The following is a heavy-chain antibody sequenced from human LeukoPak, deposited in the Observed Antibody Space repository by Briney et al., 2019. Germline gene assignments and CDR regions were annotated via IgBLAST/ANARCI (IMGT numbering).Heavy chain of an antibody. V-gene: IGHV3-33*08. CDR1: GFTFSSFG. J-gene: IGHJ4*02. CDR3: ARDRAAAGTGVDY. D-gene: IGHD6-13*01. CDR2: IWYDGSNK. Sequence: GRSLRLSCAASGFTFSSFGMHWVRQAPGKGLEWVAVIWYDGSNKYYADSVKGRFTISRDNSKNTLYLQMNSLRAEDTAVYYCARDRAAAGTGVDYWGQGTLVTVSS.